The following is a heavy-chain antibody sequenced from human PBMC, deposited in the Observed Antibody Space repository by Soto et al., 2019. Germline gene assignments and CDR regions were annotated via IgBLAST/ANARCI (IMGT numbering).Heavy chain of an antibody. Sequence: GASVKVSCKASGYTFTSYGISWVRQAPGQGLEWMGWISAYNGNTNYAQKLQGRVTMTTDTSTSTAYMELRSLRSDDTALYYCARDPPGTGDYYYYGMDVWGQGTTVTVSS. J-gene: IGHJ6*02. CDR1: GYTFTSYG. D-gene: IGHD3-10*01. CDR2: ISAYNGNT. V-gene: IGHV1-18*01. CDR3: ARDPPGTGDYYYYGMDV.